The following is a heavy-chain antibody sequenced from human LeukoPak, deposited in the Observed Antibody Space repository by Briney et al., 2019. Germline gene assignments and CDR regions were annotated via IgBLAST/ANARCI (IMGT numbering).Heavy chain of an antibody. Sequence: ASVKVSCKASGYTFTCYYMHWVRQAPGQGLEWMGRINPNSGGTNYAQKFQGRVTMTRDTSISTAYMEMSRLRSDDTAVYYCARDLSSISSSWYTEISWGQGTLVTASS. V-gene: IGHV1-2*06. J-gene: IGHJ4*02. CDR1: GYTFTCYY. D-gene: IGHD6-13*01. CDR3: ARDLSSISSSWYTEIS. CDR2: INPNSGGT.